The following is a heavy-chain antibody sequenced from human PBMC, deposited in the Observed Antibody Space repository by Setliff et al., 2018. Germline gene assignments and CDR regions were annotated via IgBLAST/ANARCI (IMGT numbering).Heavy chain of an antibody. CDR2: IRSKANRHAT. CDR3: ATYNFWSGDYAFYYYYMDV. D-gene: IGHD3-3*01. V-gene: IGHV3-73*01. CDR1: GFTFSGSA. J-gene: IGHJ6*03. Sequence: GGSLRLSCAASGFTFSGSAMHWVRQASGKGLEWVGRIRSKANRHATAYAASVTGRFTISRDDSKNTAYLQMNSLRAEDTAVYYCATYNFWSGDYAFYYYYMDVWGKGTTVTVSS.